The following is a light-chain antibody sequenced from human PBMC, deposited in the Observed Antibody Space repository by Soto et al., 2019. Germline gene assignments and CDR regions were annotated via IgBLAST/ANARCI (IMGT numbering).Light chain of an antibody. Sequence: QSVLTQSPSASASLGASVKLTCTLSSGNNKYAIAWHQQQPEKGTRYLMRLNSDGRHNKGDGLPDSFSGSSSGAERYLIISSLHSEDDAGSYCQTLDDGIIVFGTGTKLTVL. CDR3: QTLDDGIIV. V-gene: IGLV4-69*01. CDR1: SGNNKYA. CDR2: LNSDGRH. J-gene: IGLJ1*01.